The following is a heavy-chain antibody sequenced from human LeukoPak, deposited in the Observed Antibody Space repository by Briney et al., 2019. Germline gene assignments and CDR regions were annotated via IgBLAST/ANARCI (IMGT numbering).Heavy chain of an antibody. CDR3: TTGYCSGGSCYNDAFDI. Sequence: PGGSLRLSCAASGFTFSNAWMSWVRQAPGKGLGWVGRIKSKTDGGTTDYAAPVKGRFTISRDDSKNTLYLQMNSLKTEDTAVYYCTTGYCSGGSCYNDAFDIWGQGTMVTVSS. CDR2: IKSKTDGGTT. D-gene: IGHD2-15*01. CDR1: GFTFSNAW. J-gene: IGHJ3*02. V-gene: IGHV3-15*01.